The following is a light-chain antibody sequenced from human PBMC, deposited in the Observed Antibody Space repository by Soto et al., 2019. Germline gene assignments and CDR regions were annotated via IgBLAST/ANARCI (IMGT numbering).Light chain of an antibody. Sequence: QSALTQPRSVSGSPGQSVTISCTGTNSHVGGYNSVSWYQQLPGKAPKLMISAVSQRPSGVPDRFSGSKSGNTASLTISGLQADDEADYFCYSYTASDLWVFGGGTKLTVL. J-gene: IGLJ3*02. CDR2: AVS. CDR1: NSHVGGYNS. CDR3: YSYTASDLWV. V-gene: IGLV2-11*01.